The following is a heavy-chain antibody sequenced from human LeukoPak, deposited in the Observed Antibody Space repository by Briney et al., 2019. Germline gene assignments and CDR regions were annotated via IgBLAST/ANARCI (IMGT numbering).Heavy chain of an antibody. CDR2: FDPEDGET. V-gene: IGHV1-24*01. J-gene: IGHJ3*02. D-gene: IGHD6-13*01. CDR3: ATDIRGIADAFDI. CDR1: GYTLTELP. Sequence: ASVKVSCKVSGYTLTELPMHWVRQARGKGLEWMGGFDPEDGETIYAQKFQGRVTMTEDISTDTASMDLSSLRSEDTAVYYCATDIRGIADAFDIWGQGTMVTVSS.